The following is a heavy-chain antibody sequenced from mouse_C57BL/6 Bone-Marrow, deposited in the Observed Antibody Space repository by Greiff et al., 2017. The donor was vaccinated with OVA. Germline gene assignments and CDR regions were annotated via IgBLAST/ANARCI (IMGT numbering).Heavy chain of an antibody. CDR2: ISSGGSYT. V-gene: IGHV5-6*01. J-gene: IGHJ1*03. CDR3: AGHRRYGSSYGYFDV. D-gene: IGHD1-1*01. CDR1: GFTFSSYG. Sequence: EVNLVESGGDLVKPGGSLKLSCAASGFTFSSYGMSWVRQTPDKRLEWVATISSGGSYTYYPDSVKGRFTISRDNAKNTLYLQMSSLKSEDTAMYYCAGHRRYGSSYGYFDVWGTGTTVTVSS.